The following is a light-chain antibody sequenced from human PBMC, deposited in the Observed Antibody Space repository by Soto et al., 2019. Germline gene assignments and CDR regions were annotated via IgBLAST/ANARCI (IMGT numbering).Light chain of an antibody. Sequence: QSVLTQSPSASASLGASVKLTCTLSSGLSSYAIAWHQQQPEKGPRYLMKLNSDGSHSKGDGIPDRFSGSSSGAERYLTISSLQSEDEADYYCQTWGTGTWVFGGGTKVTVL. CDR2: LNSDGSH. J-gene: IGLJ3*02. V-gene: IGLV4-69*01. CDR1: SGLSSYA. CDR3: QTWGTGTWV.